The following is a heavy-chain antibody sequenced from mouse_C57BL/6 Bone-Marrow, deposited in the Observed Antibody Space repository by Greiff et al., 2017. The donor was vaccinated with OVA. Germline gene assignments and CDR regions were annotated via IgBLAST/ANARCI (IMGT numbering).Heavy chain of an antibody. Sequence: VKLMESGPELVKPGASVKISCKASGYAFSSSGMNWVKQGPGKGLEWVGRIYTGDGATNYNGKFKGKATLTADKSSSTAYMQLSSLTSEDSAVYFCARGIYYDYDGSDYWGQGTTLTVSS. CDR1: GYAFSSSG. V-gene: IGHV1-82*01. CDR3: ARGIYYDYDGSDY. CDR2: IYTGDGAT. D-gene: IGHD2-4*01. J-gene: IGHJ2*01.